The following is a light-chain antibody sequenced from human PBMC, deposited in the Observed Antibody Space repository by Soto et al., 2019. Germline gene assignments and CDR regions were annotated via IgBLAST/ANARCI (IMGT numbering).Light chain of an antibody. CDR2: AAS. V-gene: IGKV1-12*01. Sequence: DIQMTQSPSSVSASVGDRVTITCRTSQGTGSWLAWYQQKPGKAPKVLIYAASSLQTGVPSRFSGSGSGSDFTLTISSLQPEDFATYYCQPANRVTLTFGGGTKVDIK. J-gene: IGKJ4*01. CDR1: QGTGSW. CDR3: QPANRVTLT.